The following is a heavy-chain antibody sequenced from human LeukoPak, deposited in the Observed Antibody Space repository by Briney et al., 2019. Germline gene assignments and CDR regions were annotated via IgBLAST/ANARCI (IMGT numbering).Heavy chain of an antibody. CDR3: ARDYSSSWYPNWFDP. V-gene: IGHV1-8*01. CDR2: MNPNSGNT. CDR1: GYTFTSYD. D-gene: IGHD6-13*01. Sequence: ASVKVSCKASGYTFTSYDINWVRQATGQGLEWMGWMNPNSGNTGYAQKFQGRVTMTRNTSISTAYMELRSLRSDDTAVYYCARDYSSSWYPNWFDPWGQGTLVTVSS. J-gene: IGHJ5*02.